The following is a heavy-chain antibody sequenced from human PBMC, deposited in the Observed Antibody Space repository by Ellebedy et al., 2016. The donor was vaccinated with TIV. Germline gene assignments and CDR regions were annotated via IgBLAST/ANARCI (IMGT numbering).Heavy chain of an antibody. CDR1: GFTFSNYW. Sequence: PGGSLRLSCAASGFTFSNYWMHWVRQAPGKGLVWVSRIYNDGSSTSYADSVEGRFTISRDNPKNTVQLQMNSLRVEDTAVYYCVRDGSYDYGDYWGQGTVVTVSS. V-gene: IGHV3-74*01. CDR3: VRDGSYDYGDY. J-gene: IGHJ4*02. D-gene: IGHD3-16*01. CDR2: IYNDGSST.